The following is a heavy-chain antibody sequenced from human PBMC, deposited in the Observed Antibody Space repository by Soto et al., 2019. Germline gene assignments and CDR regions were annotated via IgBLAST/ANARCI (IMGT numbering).Heavy chain of an antibody. CDR3: ANNRVETTRGKAPEF. CDR2: MNQDGSER. J-gene: IGHJ4*02. D-gene: IGHD1-7*01. Sequence: EVQLVESGGALVQPGGSLRLSCAASGFTFSSYRMSWFRQAPGKGLEWVANMNQDGSERYYVDSMEGRFTISRDNARNSLYLQMSRLRVEDTAVYSCANNRVETTRGKAPEFWGQGTLVTVSS. CDR1: GFTFSSYR. V-gene: IGHV3-7*01.